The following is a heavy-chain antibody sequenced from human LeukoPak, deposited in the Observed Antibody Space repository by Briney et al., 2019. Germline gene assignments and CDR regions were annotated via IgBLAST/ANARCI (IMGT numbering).Heavy chain of an antibody. J-gene: IGHJ4*02. Sequence: GGSLRLSCAASGFTFSSYSMSWVRQAPGKGLEWVSSISSSSSYIYYADSVKGRFTISRDNAKNSLYLQMNSLRAEDTAVYYCARGRGSGWLVSWDWGQGTLVTVSS. CDR3: ARGRGSGWLVSWD. D-gene: IGHD6-19*01. V-gene: IGHV3-21*01. CDR1: GFTFSSYS. CDR2: ISSSSSYI.